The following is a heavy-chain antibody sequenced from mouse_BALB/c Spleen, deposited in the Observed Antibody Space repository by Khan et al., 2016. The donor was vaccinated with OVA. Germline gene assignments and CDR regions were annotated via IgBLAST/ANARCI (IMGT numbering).Heavy chain of an antibody. CDR3: VRGSGNSRFAY. J-gene: IGHJ3*01. CDR1: GYTFTDFA. Sequence: QVQLQQTGAELVRPGVSVKISCKGSGYTFTDFAIHWVKQSHAKSLEWIGVISTYYGDADYNQKFKGKATMTVDKSSSTAFVELARLTPDDSANYYCVRGSGNSRFAYWGQGTLVTVSA. D-gene: IGHD1-3*01. V-gene: IGHV1S137*01. CDR2: ISTYYGDA.